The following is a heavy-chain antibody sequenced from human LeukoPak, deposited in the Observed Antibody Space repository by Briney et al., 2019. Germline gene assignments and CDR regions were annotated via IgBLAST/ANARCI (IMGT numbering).Heavy chain of an antibody. V-gene: IGHV1-18*01. CDR1: GYTFTSYG. CDR2: ISAYNGNT. D-gene: IGHD4-11*01. J-gene: IGHJ4*02. Sequence: ASVKVSCKASGYTFTSYGISWVRQAPGQGLEWMGWISAYNGNTNYAQKLQGRVTMTTDTSTSTAYMELRSLRSDDTAVYYCATTPGVTTALYFDYWGQGTLVTVSS. CDR3: ATTPGVTTALYFDY.